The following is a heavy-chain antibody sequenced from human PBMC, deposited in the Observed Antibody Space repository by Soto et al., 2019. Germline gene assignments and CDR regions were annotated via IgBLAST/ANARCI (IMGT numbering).Heavy chain of an antibody. CDR1: GYTFTNYG. J-gene: IGHJ6*03. CDR3: ARTTVTASYYYLDV. Sequence: ASVKVSCKASGYTFTNYGFTWVRQAPGQGLEWLGWISTYNGNTKYAQKVQGRLTMTTDTSTSTANMELTSLRSDDTALYYCARTTVTASYYYLDVWGKGSTVTVSS. CDR2: ISTYNGNT. D-gene: IGHD4-17*01. V-gene: IGHV1-18*01.